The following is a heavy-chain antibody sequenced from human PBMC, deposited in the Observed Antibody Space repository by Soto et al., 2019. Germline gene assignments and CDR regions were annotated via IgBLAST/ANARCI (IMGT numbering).Heavy chain of an antibody. D-gene: IGHD4-17*01. CDR1: GFTFSSYS. CDR3: ASGPEDGDVEFGFLDWTFDL. J-gene: IGHJ2*01. CDR2: ISGSSITK. V-gene: IGHV3-48*02. Sequence: EVQMVESGGGLVQPGGSLRLSCVVSGFTFSSYSVNWVRRAPGKGLEWVAYISGSSITKYYADSVKGRVTISRDNVKSTMYLQMDSLRDEDTAVYYCASGPEDGDVEFGFLDWTFDLWGRGTPVTVSS.